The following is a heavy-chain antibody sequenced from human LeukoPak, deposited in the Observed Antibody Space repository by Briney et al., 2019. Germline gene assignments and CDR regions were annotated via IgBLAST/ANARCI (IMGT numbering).Heavy chain of an antibody. CDR1: GFTFTSSA. V-gene: IGHV1-58*01. CDR3: AASGSSSWYYYYYGMDV. D-gene: IGHD6-13*01. J-gene: IGHJ6*02. CDR2: IVVGSGNT. Sequence: SVKVSCKASGFTFTSSAVQWVRQARGQRLEWIGWIVVGSGNTNYAQKFQERVTITRDMSTGTAYMELSSLRSEDTAVYYCAASGSSSWYYYYYGMDVWGQGTTVTVSS.